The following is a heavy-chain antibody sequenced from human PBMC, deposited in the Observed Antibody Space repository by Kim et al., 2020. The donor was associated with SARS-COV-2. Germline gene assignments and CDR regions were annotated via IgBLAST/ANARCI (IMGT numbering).Heavy chain of an antibody. CDR3: ARTVGMFEAFDI. V-gene: IGHV4-59*08. Sequence: SETLSLTCTVSGGSMRNYYWHWIRQPPGKGLEWIGYVYYSGRTNYSPSFKSRIAMSLDTSKKQLSLKVNSLTAADTALYYCARTVGMFEAFDIWGQGTM. D-gene: IGHD7-27*01. CDR2: VYYSGRT. J-gene: IGHJ3*02. CDR1: GGSMRNYY.